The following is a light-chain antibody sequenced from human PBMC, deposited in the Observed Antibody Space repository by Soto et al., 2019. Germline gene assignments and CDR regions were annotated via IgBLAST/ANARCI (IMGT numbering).Light chain of an antibody. J-gene: IGKJ1*01. CDR3: QQSYSTPRT. CDR2: AAS. CDR1: QSISSY. Sequence: DIQMTQSPSSLSASVGDRVTVTCRASQSISSYLNWYQQKPGKAPKLLIYAASSVPSGGPSRFSGSGSGTDFTLTISSLQPEDFATYYCQQSYSTPRTFGQGTKVEIK. V-gene: IGKV1-39*01.